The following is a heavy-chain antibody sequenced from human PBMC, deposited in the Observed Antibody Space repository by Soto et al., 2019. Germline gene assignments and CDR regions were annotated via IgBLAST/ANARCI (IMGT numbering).Heavy chain of an antibody. J-gene: IGHJ4*02. D-gene: IGHD6-19*01. Sequence: SETLSLTCAVYGGSFSDSYWTWIRQPPGKGLEWIGEINHSGSTNYNPSLKSRVAISVDTSKNQFSLNLTSVTAADTAVYYCGPRGAVADPRGYWGQGTLVTVSS. V-gene: IGHV4-34*01. CDR2: INHSGST. CDR3: GPRGAVADPRGY. CDR1: GGSFSDSY.